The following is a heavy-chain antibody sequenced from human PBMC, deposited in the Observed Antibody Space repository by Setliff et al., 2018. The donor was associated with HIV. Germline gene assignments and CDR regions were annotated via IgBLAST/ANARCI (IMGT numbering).Heavy chain of an antibody. D-gene: IGHD3-16*01. Sequence: VSCKASGGTFSSYVINWVRQAPGQGLEWMGGAIPMLGIANHVHKFQGRVTITADKSTSTAYMELNSLRSEDTAVYYCARSSYYDVNSPFDYWGQGTRVTVSS. V-gene: IGHV1-69*10. J-gene: IGHJ4*02. CDR1: GGTFSSYV. CDR3: ARSSYYDVNSPFDY. CDR2: AIPMLGIA.